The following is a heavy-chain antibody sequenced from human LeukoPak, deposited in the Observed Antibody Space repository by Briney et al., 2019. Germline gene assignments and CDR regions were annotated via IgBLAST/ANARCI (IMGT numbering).Heavy chain of an antibody. CDR3: ARVLGSSTSFSDS. CDR2: INPNSGGT. Sequence: ASVKVSCKASGGTFSSYTISWARQAPGQGLEWMGWINPNSGGTNYAQKFQGRVTMTRDTSISTAYMELSRLRSDDTAVYYCARVLGSSTSFSDSWGQGTLVTVSS. D-gene: IGHD2-2*01. CDR1: GGTFSSYT. V-gene: IGHV1-2*02. J-gene: IGHJ5*02.